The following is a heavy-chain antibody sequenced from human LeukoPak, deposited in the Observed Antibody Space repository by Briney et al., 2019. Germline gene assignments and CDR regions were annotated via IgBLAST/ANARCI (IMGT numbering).Heavy chain of an antibody. CDR2: ISSGSSTI. J-gene: IGHJ3*02. D-gene: IGHD6-25*01. Sequence: PGGSLRLSCAASGFTFSSYSMNWVRQAPGKGLGWVSYISSGSSTIYYADSVKGRFTISRDNAKNSLYLQMNSLRAEDTAVYYCARGPSGGDAFDIWGQGTMVTVSS. V-gene: IGHV3-48*01. CDR3: ARGPSGGDAFDI. CDR1: GFTFSSYS.